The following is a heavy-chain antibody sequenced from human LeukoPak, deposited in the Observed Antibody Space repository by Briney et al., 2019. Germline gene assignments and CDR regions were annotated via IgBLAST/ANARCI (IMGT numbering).Heavy chain of an antibody. J-gene: IGHJ4*02. CDR3: AGPKYYYDSSGYYLFDY. D-gene: IGHD3-22*01. V-gene: IGHV4-34*01. CDR1: GGSFSGYY. Sequence: PSETLSLTCAVYGGSFSGYYWSWLRQPPGKGLEWIGEINHSGSTNYNPSLKSRVTISVDTSKNQFSLKLSSVTAADTAVYYCAGPKYYYDSSGYYLFDYWGQGTLVTVSS. CDR2: INHSGST.